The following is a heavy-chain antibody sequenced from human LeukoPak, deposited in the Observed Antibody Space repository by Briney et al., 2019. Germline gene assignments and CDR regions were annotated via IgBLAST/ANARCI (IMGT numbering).Heavy chain of an antibody. CDR1: GFTFSSYS. CDR3: AKSVTDYYYYYMDV. Sequence: GGSLRLSCAASGFTFSSYSMNWARQAPGKGLEWVAFIRYDGSNKYYADSVKGRFTISRDNSKNTLYLQMNSLRAEDTAVYYCAKSVTDYYYYYMDVWGEGTTVTVSS. CDR2: IRYDGSNK. D-gene: IGHD4-17*01. J-gene: IGHJ6*03. V-gene: IGHV3-30*02.